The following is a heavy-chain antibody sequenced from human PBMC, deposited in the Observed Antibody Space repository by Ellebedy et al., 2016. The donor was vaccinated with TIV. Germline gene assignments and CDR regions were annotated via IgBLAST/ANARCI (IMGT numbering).Heavy chain of an antibody. V-gene: IGHV4-59*01. D-gene: IGHD3-3*01. CDR2: IYYSGST. CDR3: AWGATYHDFWNGYLSWFDP. Sequence: MPSETLSLTCTVSGGSISSYYWSWIRQPPGKGLEWIGYIYYSGSTNYNPSLKSRVTISVDTSKNQFSLKLSSVTAADTAVYYCAWGATYHDFWNGYLSWFDPWGQGTLVTVSS. J-gene: IGHJ5*02. CDR1: GGSISSYY.